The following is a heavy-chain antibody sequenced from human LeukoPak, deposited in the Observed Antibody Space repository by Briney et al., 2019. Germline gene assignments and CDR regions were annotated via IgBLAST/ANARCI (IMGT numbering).Heavy chain of an antibody. CDR2: IWYDGSNK. V-gene: IGHV3-30*02. CDR1: GFTFSNYG. D-gene: IGHD4-17*01. Sequence: GGSLRLSCAASGFTFSNYGMHWVRQAPGKGLEWVAVIWYDGSNKYYADSVKGRFTISRDNSKNTLYLQMNSLRVKDTAVYYCAKDASTVTLHADYWGQGTLVTVSS. CDR3: AKDASTVTLHADY. J-gene: IGHJ4*02.